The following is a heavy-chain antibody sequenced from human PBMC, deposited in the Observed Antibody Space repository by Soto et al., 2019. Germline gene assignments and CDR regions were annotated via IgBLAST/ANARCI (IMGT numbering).Heavy chain of an antibody. CDR2: INSDGTNT. V-gene: IGHV3-74*01. CDR1: GFTFTNYW. J-gene: IGHJ6*02. D-gene: IGHD6-13*01. Sequence: GGSLRLSCVASGFTFTNYWMHWVRQAPGKGLVWVSYINSDGTNTNYADSVKGRFTISRDNAKNTLYLQMNSLRVEDTALYYCQKQQRHNYDNGFDVWGQGTTVTVSS. CDR3: QKQQRHNYDNGFDV.